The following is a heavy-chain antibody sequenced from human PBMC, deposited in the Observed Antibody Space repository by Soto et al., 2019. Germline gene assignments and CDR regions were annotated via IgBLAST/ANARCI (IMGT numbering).Heavy chain of an antibody. J-gene: IGHJ5*02. CDR3: ARDEGIAVAHPLWWFDP. Sequence: PGESLKISCKGSGYSFTSYWIGWVRQMPGKGLEWMGIIYPGDSDTRYSPSFQGQVTISRDNAKNSLYLQMNSLRDEDTAVYYCARDEGIAVAHPLWWFDPWGQGTLVTVSS. CDR2: IYPGDSDT. V-gene: IGHV5-51*01. CDR1: GYSFTSYW. D-gene: IGHD6-19*01.